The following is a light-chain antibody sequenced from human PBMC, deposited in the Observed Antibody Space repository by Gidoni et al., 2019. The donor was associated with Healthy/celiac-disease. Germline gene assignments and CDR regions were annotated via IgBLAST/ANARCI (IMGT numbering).Light chain of an antibody. CDR3: YSAADNNAV. V-gene: IGLV3-27*01. Sequence: YELTQPASVSVSPGQTARITCSGDVLAKKYARWVQQKPGQAPVLVIYKDSERPSGIPERFSGSSSGTTVTLTISGAQVEDEADYYCYSAADNNAVFGGGTQLTVL. CDR2: KDS. CDR1: VLAKKY. J-gene: IGLJ7*01.